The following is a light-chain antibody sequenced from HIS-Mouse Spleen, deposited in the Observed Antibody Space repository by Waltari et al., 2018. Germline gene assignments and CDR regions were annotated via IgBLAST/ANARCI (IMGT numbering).Light chain of an antibody. V-gene: IGLV3-21*03. CDR3: QVWDSSSDHVV. CDR1: NIGSKS. CDR2: VDS. J-gene: IGLJ2*01. Sequence: SYVLTQPPSVSVAPGKTARITCGGNNIGSKSVHWYQPKPGQAPVLVVYVDSDRPSGIPERFSGSSSGNTATLTISRVEAGDEADYYCQVWDSSSDHVVFGGGTKLTVL.